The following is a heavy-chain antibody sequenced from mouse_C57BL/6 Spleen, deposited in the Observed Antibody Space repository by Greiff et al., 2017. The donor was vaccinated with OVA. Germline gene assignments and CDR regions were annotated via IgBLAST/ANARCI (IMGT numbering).Heavy chain of an antibody. CDR3: ARDYYSGSSYGWFAY. J-gene: IGHJ3*01. CDR1: GYTFTSYW. Sequence: QVQLQQPGAELVRPGSSVKLSCKASGYTFTSYWMHWVKQRPIQGLEWIGNIDPSDSETHYNQKFKDKATLTVDKSYSTAYMQLSSLTSEDSAVYYCARDYYSGSSYGWFAYWGQGTLVTVSA. CDR2: IDPSDSET. V-gene: IGHV1-52*01. D-gene: IGHD1-1*01.